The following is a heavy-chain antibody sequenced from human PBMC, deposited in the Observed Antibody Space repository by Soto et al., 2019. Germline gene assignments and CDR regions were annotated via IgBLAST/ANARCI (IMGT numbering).Heavy chain of an antibody. J-gene: IGHJ4*02. CDR1: GFTFSSYA. Sequence: QVQLVESGGGVVQPGRSLRLSCAASGFTFSSYAMHWVRQAPGKGLEWVAVISYDGSNKYYADSVKGRFTISRDNSKNTLYLQMNSLRAEDTAVYYCARDKMTTVTSIYYFDYWGQRTLVTVSS. CDR2: ISYDGSNK. CDR3: ARDKMTTVTSIYYFDY. D-gene: IGHD4-17*01. V-gene: IGHV3-30-3*01.